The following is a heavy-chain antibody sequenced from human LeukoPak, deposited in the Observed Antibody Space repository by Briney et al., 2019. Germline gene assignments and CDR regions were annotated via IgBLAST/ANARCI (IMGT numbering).Heavy chain of an antibody. CDR2: MNPNSGNT. V-gene: IGHV1-8*03. D-gene: IGHD6-19*01. J-gene: IGHJ5*02. CDR3: ARDYSSGWYEFDP. CDR1: GYTFTSYD. Sequence: ASVKVSCKASGYTFTSYDINWVRQAPGQGLEWMGWMNPNSGNTGYAQKFQGRVTITSNTSISTAYMELSSLRSEDTAVYYCARDYSSGWYEFDPWGQGTLVTVSS.